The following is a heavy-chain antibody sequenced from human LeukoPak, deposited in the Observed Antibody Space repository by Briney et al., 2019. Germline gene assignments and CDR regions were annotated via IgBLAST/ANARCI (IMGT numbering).Heavy chain of an antibody. CDR3: ARLTPGIAVAETGGIDY. CDR2: IYYSGST. J-gene: IGHJ4*02. Sequence: SETLSLTCTVSGGSISSYYWSWLRQPPGKGLEWIGYIYYSGSTNYNPSLKSRVTISVDTSKNQFSLKLSSVTAADTAVYYCARLTPGIAVAETGGIDYWGQGTLVTVSS. V-gene: IGHV4-59*08. CDR1: GGSISSYY. D-gene: IGHD6-19*01.